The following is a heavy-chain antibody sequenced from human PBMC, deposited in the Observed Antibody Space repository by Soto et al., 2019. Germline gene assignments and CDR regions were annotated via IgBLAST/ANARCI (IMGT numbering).Heavy chain of an antibody. CDR3: ARPSSYCGGDCFSNWFDP. Sequence: EVQLVESGGGLVQPGGSLKLSCAASGFLFSDSAMHWVLQTSGRGLEWVGRIRTKTYNYATSYAASVKGRFTLSRDDSKSTVYLLMNSLTSEDTAVYYCARPSSYCGGDCFSNWFDPWGQGTLVTVSS. V-gene: IGHV3-73*01. CDR2: IRTKTYNYAT. CDR1: GFLFSDSA. D-gene: IGHD2-21*02. J-gene: IGHJ5*02.